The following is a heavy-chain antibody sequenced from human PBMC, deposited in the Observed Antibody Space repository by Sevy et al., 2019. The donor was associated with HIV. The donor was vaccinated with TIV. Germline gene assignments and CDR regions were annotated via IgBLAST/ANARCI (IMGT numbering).Heavy chain of an antibody. Sequence: ASVKVSGKVSGYTLTELSMHWVRQAPGKGLEWMGGFDPEDGETIYAQKFQGRVTMTEDTSTDTAYMGLSSLRSEDTAVYYCRMVRGVIGPFYYYYGMDVWGKGTTVTVSS. D-gene: IGHD3-10*01. V-gene: IGHV1-24*01. J-gene: IGHJ6*04. CDR1: GYTLTELS. CDR2: FDPEDGET. CDR3: RMVRGVIGPFYYYYGMDV.